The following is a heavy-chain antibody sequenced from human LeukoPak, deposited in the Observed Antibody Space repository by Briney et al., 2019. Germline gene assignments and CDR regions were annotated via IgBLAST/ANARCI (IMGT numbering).Heavy chain of an antibody. V-gene: IGHV3-48*04. J-gene: IGHJ4*02. CDR1: GFTFSGYS. Sequence: GGSLRLSCAASGFTFSGYSMNWVRQAPGKGLEWISYISSSSSMIYYADSVKGRFTISRDNAKNSLYLQMTSLRAEDTAVYYCARDMVGSSGYYYFGRGQGTLVTVSS. CDR3: ARDMVGSSGYYYFG. CDR2: ISSSSSMI. D-gene: IGHD3-22*01.